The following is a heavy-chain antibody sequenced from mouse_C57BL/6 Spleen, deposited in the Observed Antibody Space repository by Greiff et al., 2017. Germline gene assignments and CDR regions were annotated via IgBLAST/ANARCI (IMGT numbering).Heavy chain of an antibody. V-gene: IGHV1-4*01. J-gene: IGHJ4*01. CDR2: INPSSGYT. Sequence: VPLVESGAELARPGASVKMSCKASGYTFTSYTMHWVKQRPGQGLEWIGYINPSSGYTKYNQKFKDKATLTADKSSSTAYMQLSSLTSEDSAVYYCARRDSNYYYAMDYWGQGTSVTVSS. D-gene: IGHD2-5*01. CDR1: GYTFTSYT. CDR3: ARRDSNYYYAMDY.